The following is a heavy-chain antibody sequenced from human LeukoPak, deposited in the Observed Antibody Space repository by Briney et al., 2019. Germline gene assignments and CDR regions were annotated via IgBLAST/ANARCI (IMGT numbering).Heavy chain of an antibody. Sequence: SETLSLTCTVSGYSISSGYYWGWIRQPPGKGLEWIGSIYHSGSTYYNPSLKSRVTISVDTSKNQFSLKLSSVTAADTAVCYCARAYYDYVWGSYRVNLFDYWGQGTLVTVSS. CDR3: ARAYYDYVWGSYRVNLFDY. V-gene: IGHV4-38-2*02. CDR1: GYSISSGYY. CDR2: IYHSGST. D-gene: IGHD3-16*02. J-gene: IGHJ4*02.